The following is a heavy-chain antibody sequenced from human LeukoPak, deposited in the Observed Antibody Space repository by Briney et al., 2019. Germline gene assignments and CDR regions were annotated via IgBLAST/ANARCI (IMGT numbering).Heavy chain of an antibody. CDR3: ARTPDTAMVLFDY. J-gene: IGHJ4*02. D-gene: IGHD5-18*01. Sequence: SETLSLTCTVSGGSISSYYWSWIRQPPGKGLEWIGYIYYSGSTNYNPSLKSRVTMSVDTSKNQFSLKLSSVTAADTAVYYCARTPDTAMVLFDYWGQGTLVTVSS. CDR2: IYYSGST. CDR1: GGSISSYY. V-gene: IGHV4-59*12.